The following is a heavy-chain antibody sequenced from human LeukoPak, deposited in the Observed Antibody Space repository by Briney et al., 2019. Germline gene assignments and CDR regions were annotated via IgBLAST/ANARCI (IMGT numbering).Heavy chain of an antibody. V-gene: IGHV1-69*04. J-gene: IGHJ6*02. CDR1: RGTFSSYA. Sequence: SVKGSCKASRGTFSSYAISWVRQAPGQGLEWMGRIIPILGIANYAQKFQGRVTITADKSTSTAYMEVSSLRSEDTAVYYCARIFMVRGVAINGMDVWGQGTTVTVSS. CDR3: ARIFMVRGVAINGMDV. CDR2: IIPILGIA. D-gene: IGHD3-10*01.